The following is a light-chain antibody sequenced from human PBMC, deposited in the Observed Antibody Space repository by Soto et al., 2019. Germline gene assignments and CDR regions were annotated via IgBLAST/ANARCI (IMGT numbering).Light chain of an antibody. Sequence: DIVMTHAPDSLSVSLCERATIICKSSQRVVSSANRNKYLAWRHQKPGQLPTVLTFWASTRKSGVPDRFSGSGSRRDFTLTISSLQAEDVAVYSCQHYNSAPLPVGQGTKV. J-gene: IGKJ1*01. CDR1: QRVVSSANRNKY. CDR3: QHYNSAPLP. CDR2: WAS. V-gene: IGKV4-1*01.